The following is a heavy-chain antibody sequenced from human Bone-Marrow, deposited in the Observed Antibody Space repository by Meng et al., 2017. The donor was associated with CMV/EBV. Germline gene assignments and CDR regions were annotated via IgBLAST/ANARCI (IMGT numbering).Heavy chain of an antibody. Sequence: GGSLRLSCAASGFTVSSNYMSWVRQAPGKGLEWVSSMTSTSSDLYYADSVKGRFTISRDIAENSLYLQMNSLRAEDTAVYYCVRHCRSTSCYASSHHYYAMDVWGQGTTVTVSS. D-gene: IGHD2-2*01. CDR2: MTSTSSDL. CDR3: VRHCRSTSCYASSHHYYAMDV. J-gene: IGHJ6*02. V-gene: IGHV3-21*01. CDR1: GFTVSSNY.